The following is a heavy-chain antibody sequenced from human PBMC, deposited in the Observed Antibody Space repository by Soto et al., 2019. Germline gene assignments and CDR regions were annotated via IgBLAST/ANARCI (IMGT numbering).Heavy chain of an antibody. V-gene: IGHV4-4*02. CDR2: IYHSGST. J-gene: IGHJ6*02. D-gene: IGHD1-26*01. Sequence: QVQLQESGPGLVKPSGTLSLTCAVSGGSISSSNWWSWVRQPPGKGLEWIGEIYHSGSTNYNPSLKRRVTISVDKSTTQFSLKLSSVTAADTAVYYCARVSGSYYYGMDVWGQGITVTVSS. CDR1: GGSISSSNW. CDR3: ARVSGSYYYGMDV.